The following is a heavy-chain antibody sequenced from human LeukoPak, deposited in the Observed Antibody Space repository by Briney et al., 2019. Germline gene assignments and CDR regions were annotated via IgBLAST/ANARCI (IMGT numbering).Heavy chain of an antibody. J-gene: IGHJ4*02. CDR1: GFTFSSYA. D-gene: IGHD3-22*01. CDR2: ISGSGGST. V-gene: IGHV3-23*01. Sequence: GRSLRLSCAASGFTFSSYAMSWVRQAPGKGLEWVSAISGSGGSTYYADSVKGRFTISRDNSKNTLYLQMNSLRAEDTAAYYCANFLWGRYYYDSSGYHLYWGQGTLVTVSS. CDR3: ANFLWGRYYYDSSGYHLY.